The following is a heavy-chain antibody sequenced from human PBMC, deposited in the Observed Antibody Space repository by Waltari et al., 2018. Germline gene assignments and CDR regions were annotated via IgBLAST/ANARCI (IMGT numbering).Heavy chain of an antibody. J-gene: IGHJ2*01. Sequence: EVQLLESGGGLVQPGGSLRLSCVASRISFSTYAMHWVRQAPGKGLEWVSVISGGGHNTYYADSVKGRFVISRDNSKNTLYLQMNSLRAEDTALYYCSKAADYQLTGHFDLWGRGTRVTVSS. V-gene: IGHV3-23*01. CDR1: RISFSTYA. CDR2: ISGGGHNT. CDR3: SKAADYQLTGHFDL. D-gene: IGHD2-2*01.